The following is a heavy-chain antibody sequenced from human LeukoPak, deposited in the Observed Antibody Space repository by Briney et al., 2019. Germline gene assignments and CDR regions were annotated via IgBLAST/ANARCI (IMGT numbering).Heavy chain of an antibody. CDR1: GFTFSTYW. CDR3: ARVGTSGDYKTLDMDV. J-gene: IGHJ6*02. D-gene: IGHD4-11*01. Sequence: GGSLRLSCAASGFTFSTYWMSWVRQAPGKGLEWVANIKQDGSEKYYVDSVKGRFTISRDNAKSSLYLQMNSLRAEDTAVYYCARVGTSGDYKTLDMDVWGQGTTVTVSS. CDR2: IKQDGSEK. V-gene: IGHV3-7*01.